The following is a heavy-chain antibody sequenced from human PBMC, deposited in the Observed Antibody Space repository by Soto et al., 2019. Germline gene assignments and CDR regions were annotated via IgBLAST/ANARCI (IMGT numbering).Heavy chain of an antibody. D-gene: IGHD2-2*01. CDR3: ARGDRPVHFDY. Sequence: QVHLVQSGAEVKKTGASVKVSCKTSGYTFINYGISWVRQAPGQGLEWMGWINGYNGNTNYARKFQGKFTKTTDTATNAAFMELTSLRSDDTAVYYCARGDRPVHFDYWGQGTLVTVSS. CDR2: INGYNGNT. J-gene: IGHJ4*02. V-gene: IGHV1-18*01. CDR1: GYTFINYG.